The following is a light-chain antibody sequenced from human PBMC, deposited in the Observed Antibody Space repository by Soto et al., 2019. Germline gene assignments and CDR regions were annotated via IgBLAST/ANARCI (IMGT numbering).Light chain of an antibody. Sequence: DIVMTQSPDSLAVSLGERATINCKSSQSVLYSSNNKNYLAWYQQKPGKVPNLLIYAASTLQSGVPSRFSASGSGTDFTLTISSLQPEDIATYYCQKYNSGPCTFGQGTKVDIK. V-gene: IGKV4-1*01. CDR3: QKYNSGPCT. J-gene: IGKJ2*02. CDR2: AAS. CDR1: QSVLYSSNNKNY.